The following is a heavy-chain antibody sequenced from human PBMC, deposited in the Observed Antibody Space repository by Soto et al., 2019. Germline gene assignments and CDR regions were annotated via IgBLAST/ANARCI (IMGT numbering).Heavy chain of an antibody. Sequence: APGKGSWKTSGYSLTSYGSSWGRQAPGQGLEWMGWISAYNGNTNYAQKLQGRVTMTTDTSTSTAYMELRSLRSDDTAVYYCATDGVVLVAATTHDYWGQGILVTVSS. CDR2: ISAYNGNT. V-gene: IGHV1-18*01. J-gene: IGHJ4*02. CDR1: GYSLTSYG. CDR3: ATDGVVLVAATTHDY. D-gene: IGHD2-15*01.